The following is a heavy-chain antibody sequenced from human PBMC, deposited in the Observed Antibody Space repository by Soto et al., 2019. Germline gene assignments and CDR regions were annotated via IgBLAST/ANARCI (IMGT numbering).Heavy chain of an antibody. CDR3: ARDFTGSYLGLDY. D-gene: IGHD1-26*01. CDR2: INAGNGNT. CDR1: GYTFTSYA. V-gene: IGHV1-3*01. Sequence: QVQLVQSGAEVKKPGASVKVSCKASGYTFTSYAMHWVRQAPGQRLEWMGWINAGNGNTKYSQKFQGRVTITRGTSASTAYMELSSLRSEDTAVYYCARDFTGSYLGLDYWGQGTLVTVSS. J-gene: IGHJ4*02.